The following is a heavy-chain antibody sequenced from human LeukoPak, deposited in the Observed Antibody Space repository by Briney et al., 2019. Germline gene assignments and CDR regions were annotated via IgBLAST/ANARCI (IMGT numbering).Heavy chain of an antibody. Sequence: GRSLRLSCAASGFTFDDYAMHWVRQAPGKGLEWVSGISWNSGSIGYADSVKGRFTISRDNAKNSLYLQMNSLRTEDTALYYCAKGPCTNGVCYAYYFDYWGQGTLVTVSS. D-gene: IGHD2-8*01. V-gene: IGHV3-9*01. J-gene: IGHJ4*02. CDR3: AKGPCTNGVCYAYYFDY. CDR2: ISWNSGSI. CDR1: GFTFDDYA.